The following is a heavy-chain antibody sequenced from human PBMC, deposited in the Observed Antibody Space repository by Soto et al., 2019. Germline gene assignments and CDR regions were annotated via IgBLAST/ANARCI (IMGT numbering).Heavy chain of an antibody. Sequence: EVQLVESGGGLVQPGGSLRLSCAASGFTFSSYGMHWVGQAPGKGLVWVSRINSDGSSTSYADSVKGRFTISRDNAKNTLYLQMNSLRAEDTAVYYCARGGVGRYCSSTSCYTWVFDYWGQGTLVTVSS. CDR2: INSDGSST. D-gene: IGHD2-2*02. CDR1: GFTFSSYG. J-gene: IGHJ4*02. V-gene: IGHV3-74*01. CDR3: ARGGVGRYCSSTSCYTWVFDY.